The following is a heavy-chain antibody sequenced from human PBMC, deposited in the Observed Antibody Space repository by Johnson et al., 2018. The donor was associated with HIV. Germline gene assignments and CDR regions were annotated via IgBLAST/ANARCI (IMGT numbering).Heavy chain of an antibody. D-gene: IGHD3-22*01. CDR3: ARATYYYDTSGYLTRPRAFDV. CDR2: IHWAGGTP. J-gene: IGHJ3*01. CDR1: GFTFAEYD. V-gene: IGHV3-20*04. Sequence: VQLVESGGGVARPGGSPRLSCEASGFTFAEYDMSWVRQGPGQGLEWVSGIHWAGGTPGYAAFVKGRFTISRAHAKTSLYLEMNSLRVEDTALYYCARATYYYDTSGYLTRPRAFDVWGLGTMVTVSS.